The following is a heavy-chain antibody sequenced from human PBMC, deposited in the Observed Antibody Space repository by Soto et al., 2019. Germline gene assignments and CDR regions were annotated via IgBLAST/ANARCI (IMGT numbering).Heavy chain of an antibody. CDR2: ILHIGST. J-gene: IGHJ5*02. D-gene: IGHD3-22*01. CDR3: ASGFDSDGLYNGGHP. CDR1: GCSLRPTNW. Sequence: VQLQEAGPRPVKPFGTPFPTFPVSGCSLRPTNWWSWVRQSPGKGLGWIGEILHIGSTNYHPSLKSRVTISIDKSKNQFSLRLSSVTAADTAVYYCASGFDSDGLYNGGHPWGQGTLVSVSS. V-gene: IGHV4-4*02.